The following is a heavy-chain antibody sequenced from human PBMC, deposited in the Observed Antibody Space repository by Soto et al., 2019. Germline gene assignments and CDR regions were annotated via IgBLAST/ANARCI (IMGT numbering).Heavy chain of an antibody. CDR2: ISAYNGNT. Sequence: ASVKVSCKASGYTFTSYGISWVRQAPGQGLEWMGWISAYNGNTNYAQKLQGRVTMTTDTSTSTAYMELRSLRSDDTAVYYCARDRTERIEEYYYYMDVWGKGTTVTVSS. J-gene: IGHJ6*03. D-gene: IGHD2-15*01. CDR1: GYTFTSYG. CDR3: ARDRTERIEEYYYYMDV. V-gene: IGHV1-18*01.